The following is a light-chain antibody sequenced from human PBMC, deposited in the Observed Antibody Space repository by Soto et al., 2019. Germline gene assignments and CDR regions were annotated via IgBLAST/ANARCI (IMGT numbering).Light chain of an antibody. CDR1: QSVSSSS. J-gene: IGKJ2*01. V-gene: IGKV3-20*01. Sequence: EIVLTQSPGTLSLSPGERATLSCRASQSVSSSSLAWYQQKPGQAPRLLICGASSRATGISDRLSGSGSGTDFSLTISRLEPEDFAVYYCLQYDNSPLYTFGQGTKLEIK. CDR3: LQYDNSPLYT. CDR2: GAS.